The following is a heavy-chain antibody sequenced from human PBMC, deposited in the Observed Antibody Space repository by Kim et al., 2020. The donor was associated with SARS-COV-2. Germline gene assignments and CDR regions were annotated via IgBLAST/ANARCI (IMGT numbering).Heavy chain of an antibody. CDR1: GFTFRSYS. CDR2: ISSSSSYI. J-gene: IGHJ5*02. D-gene: IGHD6-13*01. Sequence: GGSLRLSCAASGFTFRSYSMNCVRQAPGKGLEGVSSISSSSSYIYYADSVKGRFTISRDNAKNSLYLQMNSLRAEDTAVYYCARDAQYSSSWNWFDPWGQGTLVTVSS. CDR3: ARDAQYSSSWNWFDP. V-gene: IGHV3-21*01.